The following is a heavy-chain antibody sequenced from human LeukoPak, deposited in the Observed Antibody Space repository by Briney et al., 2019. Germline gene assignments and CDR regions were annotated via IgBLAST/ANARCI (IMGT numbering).Heavy chain of an antibody. CDR2: ISGDGVRT. D-gene: IGHD3-22*01. Sequence: GGSLRLSCAASGFTFNNYAMTWVRQAPEKGLEWVSSISGDGVRTYYADSVRGRFTISRDNSKNTLYLQMSSLRAEDTAVYYCASRNYHASCHYGIAYWGQGTLVTVSP. V-gene: IGHV3-23*01. CDR1: GFTFNNYA. J-gene: IGHJ4*02. CDR3: ASRNYHASCHYGIAY.